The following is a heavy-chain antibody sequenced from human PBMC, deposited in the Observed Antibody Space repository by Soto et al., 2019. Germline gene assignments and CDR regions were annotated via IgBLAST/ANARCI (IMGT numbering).Heavy chain of an antibody. CDR1: GGSFSGYY. D-gene: IGHD5-18*01. J-gene: IGHJ4*02. CDR2: INHSGST. Sequence: QVQLQQWGAGLLKPSETLSLTCAVYGGSFSGYYWSWIRQPPGKGLEWIGEINHSGSTNYNPSLKSRVTISVDTSKNQFPLKLSSVTAADTAVYYCARAKRGYSYGSIFDYWGQGTLVTVSS. V-gene: IGHV4-34*01. CDR3: ARAKRGYSYGSIFDY.